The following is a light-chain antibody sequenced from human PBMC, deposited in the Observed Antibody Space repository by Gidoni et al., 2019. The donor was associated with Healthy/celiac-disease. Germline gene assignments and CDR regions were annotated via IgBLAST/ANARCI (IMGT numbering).Light chain of an antibody. V-gene: IGLV1-51*02. Sequence: QSVLTQPPSVSAAPGPKVTISCSGSSSNIGNNYVSWYQQLPGTAPKLLIYENNKRPSGIPDRFSGSKSGTSATLGITGLQTGDEADYYCGTWDSSLSYYVFGTGTKVTVL. CDR3: GTWDSSLSYYV. CDR1: SSNIGNNY. CDR2: ENN. J-gene: IGLJ1*01.